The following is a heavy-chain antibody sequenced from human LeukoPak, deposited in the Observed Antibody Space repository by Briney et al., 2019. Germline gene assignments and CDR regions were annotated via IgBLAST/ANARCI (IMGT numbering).Heavy chain of an antibody. CDR2: ISSSGSTI. CDR1: GFTFSDYY. D-gene: IGHD3-3*01. CDR3: ARDRGGRFLEWSRPYNWFDP. V-gene: IGHV3-11*04. Sequence: PGGSLRLSCAASGFTFSDYYMSWIRQAPGKGLEWVSYISSSGSTIYYADSVKGRFTISRDNAKNPLYLQMNSLRAEDTAVYYCARDRGGRFLEWSRPYNWFDPWGQGTLVTVSS. J-gene: IGHJ5*02.